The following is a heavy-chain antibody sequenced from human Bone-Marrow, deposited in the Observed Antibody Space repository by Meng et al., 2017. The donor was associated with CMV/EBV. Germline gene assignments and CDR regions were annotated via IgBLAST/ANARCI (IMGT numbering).Heavy chain of an antibody. CDR2: IRYDGSNK. Sequence: GESLKISCAASGFTFSSYGMHWVRQAPGKGLEWVAFIRYDGSNKYYADSVKGRFTISRDNSKNTLYLQMNSLRAEDTAVYFCARDWSCMDVWGQGTTVTVSS. J-gene: IGHJ6*02. CDR1: GFTFSSYG. CDR3: ARDWSCMDV. V-gene: IGHV3-30*02.